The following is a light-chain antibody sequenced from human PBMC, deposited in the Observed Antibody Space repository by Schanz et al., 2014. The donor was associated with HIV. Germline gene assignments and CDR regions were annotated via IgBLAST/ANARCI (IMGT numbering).Light chain of an antibody. CDR2: GAS. CDR1: QIISTS. Sequence: EAVLTQSPATLSVYPGERVTLSCRTTQIISTSLAWYQQRPGQPPRLLVYGASSRAAGIPDRFSGSGSGTDFTLTISRLEPEDFAVYYCQQYGSSLWTFGQGTKVEIK. CDR3: QQYGSSLWT. V-gene: IGKV3-20*01. J-gene: IGKJ1*01.